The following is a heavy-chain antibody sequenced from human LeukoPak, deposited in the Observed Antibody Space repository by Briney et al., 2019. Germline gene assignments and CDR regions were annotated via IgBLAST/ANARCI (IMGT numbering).Heavy chain of an antibody. D-gene: IGHD5-24*01. Sequence: GGSLRLSCVASGFTFSREWMHWVRQAPGKGLVWVSRVTLDENTVHYADSVKGRFTISRDNAKNSLYLQMNSLRAEDTAVYYCARARRDGYNPPFDYWGQGTLVTVSS. CDR1: GFTFSREW. CDR3: ARARRDGYNPPFDY. J-gene: IGHJ4*02. V-gene: IGHV3-74*01. CDR2: VTLDENTV.